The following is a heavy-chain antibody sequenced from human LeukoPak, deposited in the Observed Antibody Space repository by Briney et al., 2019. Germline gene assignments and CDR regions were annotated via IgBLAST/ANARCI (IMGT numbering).Heavy chain of an antibody. CDR3: ARLNYGDYVNY. Sequence: GGSLRLSCAASGFTFSSYSMNWVRQAPGKGLEGVSYIRSGGSPIYYADSVKGRFTISRDNAKNSLYLQMNSLRAEDTAVYYCARLNYGDYVNYWGQGTLVTVSS. CDR2: IRSGGSPI. CDR1: GFTFSSYS. V-gene: IGHV3-48*04. J-gene: IGHJ4*02. D-gene: IGHD4-17*01.